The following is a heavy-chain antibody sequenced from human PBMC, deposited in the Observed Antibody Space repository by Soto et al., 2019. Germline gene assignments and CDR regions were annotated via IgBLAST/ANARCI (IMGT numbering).Heavy chain of an antibody. V-gene: IGHV4-39*01. Sequence: SETLSLTCTVSGGSISSSSYYWGWIRQPPGKGLEWIGSIYYSGSTYYNPSLKSRVTISVDTSKNQFSLKLSSVTAADTAVYYCASFRGYRPLWVTGQNDGMDVWGQGTTVTVSS. J-gene: IGHJ6*02. CDR2: IYYSGST. D-gene: IGHD5-18*01. CDR1: GGSISSSSYY. CDR3: ASFRGYRPLWVTGQNDGMDV.